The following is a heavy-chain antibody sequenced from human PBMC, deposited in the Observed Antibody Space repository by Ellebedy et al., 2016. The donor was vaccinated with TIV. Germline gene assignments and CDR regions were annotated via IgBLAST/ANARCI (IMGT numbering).Heavy chain of an antibody. CDR3: PKDREVGSHYYFDT. J-gene: IGHJ4*02. V-gene: IGHV3-30*18. D-gene: IGHD3-10*01. Sequence: GESLKISCAASGFTFSSYGMHWVRQAPGKGLEWVAVISYDGSNKYYADSVKGRFTISRDNSKNMLYLQMSSLRAEDTAIYYCPKDREVGSHYYFDTWGQGTLVTVSS. CDR1: GFTFSSYG. CDR2: ISYDGSNK.